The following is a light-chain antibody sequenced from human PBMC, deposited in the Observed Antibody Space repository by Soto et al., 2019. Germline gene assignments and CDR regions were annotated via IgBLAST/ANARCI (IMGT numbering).Light chain of an antibody. CDR1: QSVSSSF. Sequence: ESVLTQSPGTLSLSPGERATLSCRASQSVSSSFLAWYQLKPGQAPRLLIYGASSRATGIPDRFSSSGSGTDFPLTISRLEPEDFAVYYCQQYDSSPWTFGQGTKVEIK. CDR2: GAS. CDR3: QQYDSSPWT. J-gene: IGKJ1*01. V-gene: IGKV3-20*01.